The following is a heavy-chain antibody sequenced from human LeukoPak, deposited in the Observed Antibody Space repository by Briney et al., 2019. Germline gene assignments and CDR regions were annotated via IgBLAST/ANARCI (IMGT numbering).Heavy chain of an antibody. CDR1: GYTFTGYY. CDR2: INPNSGGT. J-gene: IGHJ4*02. Sequence: GASVKVSCKASGYTFTGYYMHWVRQAPGQGLEWMGWINPNSGGTNYAQKFQGWVTMTRDTSISTAYMELSRLRSDDTAVYYCARSNCGGDCAYDYWGQGTLVTVSS. V-gene: IGHV1-2*04. CDR3: ARSNCGGDCAYDY. D-gene: IGHD2-21*02.